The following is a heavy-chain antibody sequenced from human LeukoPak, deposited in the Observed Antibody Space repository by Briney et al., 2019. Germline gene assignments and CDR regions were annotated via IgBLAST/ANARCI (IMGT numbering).Heavy chain of an antibody. CDR1: GIIFSDYA. CDR3: AKGKAPSSYAGLDY. Sequence: GGSLRLSCAASGIIFSDYAMSWVHQAPGKGLEWVSVVSGSDGSTYYADSVKGRFTISRDNSKKMLYLHMNSLRAEDTAVYYCAKGKAPSSYAGLDYWGQGTLVTVSS. CDR2: VSGSDGST. D-gene: IGHD2-2*01. J-gene: IGHJ4*02. V-gene: IGHV3-23*01.